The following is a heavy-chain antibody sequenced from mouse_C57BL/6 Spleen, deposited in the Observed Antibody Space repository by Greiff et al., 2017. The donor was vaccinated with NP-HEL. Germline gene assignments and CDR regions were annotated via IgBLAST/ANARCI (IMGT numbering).Heavy chain of an antibody. V-gene: IGHV14-1*01. D-gene: IGHD1-1*01. Sequence: EVQLQQSGAELVRPGASVKLSCTASGFNIKDYYMHWVKQRPEQGLEWIGRIDPEDGDTEYAPKFQGKATMTADTSSNTAYLQLSSLTSEDTAVYYCSETTTVDAMDYWGQGTSVTVSS. J-gene: IGHJ4*01. CDR2: IDPEDGDT. CDR3: SETTTVDAMDY. CDR1: GFNIKDYY.